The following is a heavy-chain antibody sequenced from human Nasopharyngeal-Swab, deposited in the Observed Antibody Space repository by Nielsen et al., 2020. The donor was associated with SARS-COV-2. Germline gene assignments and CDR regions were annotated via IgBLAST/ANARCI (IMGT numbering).Heavy chain of an antibody. CDR1: GGTLSRYV. D-gene: IGHD6-13*01. Sequence: SVKVSCKASGGTLSRYVISWVRQPPGRGVEWMGGIIPIRGRANYAQKFQGRATITADKSTSTAYMELNSLRSEDTAVYYCARGNDGAAAGTGYYYYGMDVWGQGTTVTVSS. CDR2: IIPIRGRA. J-gene: IGHJ6*02. CDR3: ARGNDGAAAGTGYYYYGMDV. V-gene: IGHV1-69*10.